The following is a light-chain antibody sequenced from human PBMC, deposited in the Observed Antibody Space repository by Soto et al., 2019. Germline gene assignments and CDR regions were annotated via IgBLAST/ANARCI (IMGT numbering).Light chain of an antibody. CDR3: ATWDYSLTGEV. CDR2: DNN. J-gene: IGLJ2*01. Sequence: QSVLTQPPSVSAAPGQKVIISCSGSSSNIGNNYVSWYQQLPGTAPKLLIYDNNKRPSGIPDRFSGSKSGTSGTLDITGLQTGDEADYYCATWDYSLTGEVFGGGTKLTVL. CDR1: SSNIGNNY. V-gene: IGLV1-51*01.